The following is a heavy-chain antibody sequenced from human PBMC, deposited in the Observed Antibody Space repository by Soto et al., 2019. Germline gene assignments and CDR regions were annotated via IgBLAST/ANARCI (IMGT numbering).Heavy chain of an antibody. CDR2: ISSSSSYI. D-gene: IGHD6-6*01. CDR1: GFTFSSYS. CDR3: ARSSIAARLGSLAWFDY. J-gene: IGHJ4*02. V-gene: IGHV3-21*01. Sequence: KAGGSLRLSCAASGFTFSSYSMNWVRQAPGKGLEWVSSISSSSSYIYYADSVKGRFTISRDNAKNSLYLQMNSLRAEDTAVYYCARSSIAARLGSLAWFDYWGQGTLVTVSS.